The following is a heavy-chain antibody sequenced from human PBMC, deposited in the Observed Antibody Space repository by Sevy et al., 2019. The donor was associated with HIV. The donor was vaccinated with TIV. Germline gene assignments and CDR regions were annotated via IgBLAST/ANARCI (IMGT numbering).Heavy chain of an antibody. V-gene: IGHV3-30*04. CDR3: SREDYYFIMDV. CDR1: GFSFSSYA. J-gene: IGHJ6*02. Sequence: WGSLRLSCAASGFSFSSYAMHWVRQAPGKGLEWVAEISYDGSNKYYADSVKGRFTISRDNSKNTLYLQMNSLRAEDTAVYFCSREDYYFIMDVWGQGTTVTVSS. CDR2: ISYDGSNK.